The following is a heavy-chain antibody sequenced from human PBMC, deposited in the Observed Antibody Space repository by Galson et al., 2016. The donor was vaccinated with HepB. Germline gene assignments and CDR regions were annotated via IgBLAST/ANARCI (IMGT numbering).Heavy chain of an antibody. CDR3: ARGKYSSGWADY. Sequence: SLRLSCAASGFTFSSYSMNWVRQAPGKGLEWVSSISTTSSYIYYADSVKGRFTISSDNAKNSLYLQMNSLRAEDTAVYYCARGKYSSGWADYWGQGTLVTVSS. CDR2: ISTTSSYI. J-gene: IGHJ4*02. CDR1: GFTFSSYS. D-gene: IGHD6-19*01. V-gene: IGHV3-21*01.